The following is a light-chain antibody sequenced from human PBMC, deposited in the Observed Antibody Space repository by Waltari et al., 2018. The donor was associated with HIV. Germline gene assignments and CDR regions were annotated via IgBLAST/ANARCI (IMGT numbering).Light chain of an antibody. V-gene: IGLV1-47*01. CDR2: MSD. Sequence: QSVLTQPPSASGTPGPRLTISCSGSRSNIGINYVYWYQQLPGTAPKLLIYMSDQRPSGVPDRFSESKSGTSASLAISGLRSEDEAEYYCAAWDDSLSATVFGGGTKLTVL. CDR3: AAWDDSLSATV. CDR1: RSNIGINY. J-gene: IGLJ2*01.